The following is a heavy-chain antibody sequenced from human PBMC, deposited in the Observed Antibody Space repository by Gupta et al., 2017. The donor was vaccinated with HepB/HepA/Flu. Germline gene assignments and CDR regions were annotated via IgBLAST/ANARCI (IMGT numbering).Heavy chain of an antibody. CDR1: VSTFNNYA. CDR3: AKSHGKVGATTNFDY. D-gene: IGHD1-26*01. V-gene: IGHV3-23*01. J-gene: IGHJ4*02. CDR2: ISGSGGST. Sequence: EVQLLESGGGLAQPGGSLRLSCAASVSTFNNYALSCVRQAAGKGLEWVSGISGSGGSTYYADSVKGRFTISRDNSKNTLYLQMDSLRAEDSAVYYCAKSHGKVGATTNFDYWGQGTLVTVSS.